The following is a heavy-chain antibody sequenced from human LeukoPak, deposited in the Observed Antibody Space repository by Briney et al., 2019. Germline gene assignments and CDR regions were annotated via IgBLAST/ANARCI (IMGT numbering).Heavy chain of an antibody. CDR1: GGSISSGNYY. D-gene: IGHD2-8*01. CDR2: ISTSGST. Sequence: SQTLSLTCTVSGGSISSGNYYWSWIRQPAGKGLEWIGRISTSGSTNHSPSLKSRVTISLDTSKNQFSLRLSSVTPEDTAMYYCARTNGYESIDFWGQGTLVTVFS. V-gene: IGHV4-61*02. J-gene: IGHJ4*02. CDR3: ARTNGYESIDF.